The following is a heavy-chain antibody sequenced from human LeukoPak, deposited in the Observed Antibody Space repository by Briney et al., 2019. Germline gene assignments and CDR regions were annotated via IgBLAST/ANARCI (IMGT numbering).Heavy chain of an antibody. CDR3: AILRLSTGLWWFFDL. J-gene: IGHJ2*01. V-gene: IGHV1-2*02. CDR2: INPNSGDT. Sequence: INPNSGDTKYAQKFQGRVTMTGDTSISTAYMELSRLRFDDTAVYYCAILRLSTGLWWFFDLWGRGTLVTVSS. D-gene: IGHD2-8*02.